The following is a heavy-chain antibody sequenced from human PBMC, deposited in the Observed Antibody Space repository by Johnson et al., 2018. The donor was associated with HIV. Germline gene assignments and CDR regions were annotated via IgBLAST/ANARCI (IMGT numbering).Heavy chain of an antibody. J-gene: IGHJ3*02. CDR1: GFTFSSYA. V-gene: IGHV3-23*04. D-gene: IGHD6-13*01. Sequence: RLVESGGGVVQPGRSLRLSCAASGFTFSSYAMSWVRQAPGKGLEWVSAISGSGGSTYYADSVKGRFTISRDNSKNTLYLQMNSLRAEDTAVYYCAKAPSSSWHAFDIWGQGTMVTVSS. CDR3: AKAPSSSWHAFDI. CDR2: ISGSGGST.